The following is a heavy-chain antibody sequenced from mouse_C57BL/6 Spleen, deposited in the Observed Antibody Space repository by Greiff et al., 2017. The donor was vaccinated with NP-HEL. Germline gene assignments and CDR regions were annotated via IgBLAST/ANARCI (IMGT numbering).Heavy chain of an antibody. J-gene: IGHJ1*03. CDR1: GFTFSDYY. D-gene: IGHD2-10*01. Sequence: EVKLVESEGGLVQPGSSMKLSCTASGFTFSDYYMAWVRQVPDKGLEWVANINYDGSSTYYLDSLKSRFIISRDNAKNILYLQMSSLKSEDTATYYCARDEGALPYGYFDVWGTGTTVTVSS. CDR3: ARDEGALPYGYFDV. CDR2: INYDGSST. V-gene: IGHV5-16*01.